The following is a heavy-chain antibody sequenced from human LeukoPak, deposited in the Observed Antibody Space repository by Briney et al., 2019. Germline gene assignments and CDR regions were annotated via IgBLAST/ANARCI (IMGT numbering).Heavy chain of an antibody. J-gene: IGHJ4*02. D-gene: IGHD3-10*01. Sequence: PGGSLRLSCAASGFTFSSYGMHWVRQAPGKGLEWVVVISYDGSNTYYADSVKGRFTISRDNSKNMLYLQMNSLRAEDTAVYYCAKPYYYGSRSYMDYWGQGTLVTVSS. CDR2: ISYDGSNT. CDR3: AKPYYYGSRSYMDY. V-gene: IGHV3-30*18. CDR1: GFTFSSYG.